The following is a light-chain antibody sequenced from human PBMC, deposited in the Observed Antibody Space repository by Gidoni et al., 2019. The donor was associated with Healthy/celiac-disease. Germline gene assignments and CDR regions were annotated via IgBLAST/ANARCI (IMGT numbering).Light chain of an antibody. V-gene: IGLV1-51*01. J-gene: IGLJ2*01. CDR3: GTCDSSLSSGMV. CDR2: DNN. CDR1: SSNIGNHY. Sequence: QSVLTQPPSVSAAPGQTATISCSGSSSNIGNHYVSWYPQLPGTAPKLLIYDNNKRPSGIPDRFSGSTSGTSASLGITGLQAGDEADYYCGTCDSSLSSGMVFGGGTKLTVL.